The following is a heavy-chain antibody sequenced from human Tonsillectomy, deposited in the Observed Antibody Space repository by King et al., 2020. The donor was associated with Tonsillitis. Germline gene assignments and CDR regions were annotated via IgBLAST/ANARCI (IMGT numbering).Heavy chain of an antibody. J-gene: IGHJ5*02. CDR1: CSSISRISYY. Sequence: QLQESGPGLVKPSETLSLTCTVSCSSISRISYYWGWIRQPPGKGVEGIGRIYYSGRTHYNQSPKRRGTISVDTSKKQFSLKLSAVTTADTAVYYCARLPSGWFDPWGQGTLVTVSS. V-gene: IGHV4-39*01. CDR2: IYYSGRT. D-gene: IGHD6-19*01. CDR3: ARLPSGWFDP.